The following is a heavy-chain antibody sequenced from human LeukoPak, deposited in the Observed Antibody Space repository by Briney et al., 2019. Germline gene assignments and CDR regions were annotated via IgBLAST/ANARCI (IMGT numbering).Heavy chain of an antibody. D-gene: IGHD6-13*01. CDR2: INHSGST. CDR1: GGSISSYY. Sequence: PSETLSLTCTVSGGSISSYYWSWIRQPPGKGLEWIGEINHSGSTNYNPSLKSRVTISVDTSKNQFSLKLSSVTAADTAVYYCARGYEESDGIAAAPLVGREFDPWGQGTLVTVSS. CDR3: ARGYEESDGIAAAPLVGREFDP. V-gene: IGHV4-34*01. J-gene: IGHJ5*02.